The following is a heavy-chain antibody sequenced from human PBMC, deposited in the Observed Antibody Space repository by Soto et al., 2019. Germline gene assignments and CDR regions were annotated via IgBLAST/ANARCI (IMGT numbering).Heavy chain of an antibody. CDR1: GGTFSSYA. J-gene: IGHJ6*02. CDR2: LIPIFGTA. D-gene: IGHD2-2*01. Sequence: QVQLVQSGAEVKKPGSSVKVSCKASGGTFSSYAISWVRQAPGQGLEWMGGLIPIFGTANYAQKFQGRGPMTADESTRRAYMELSSLRSEDTAVNYCARGSIVAVPAAAYYYYYGMGVLGQGTTVTVSS. CDR3: ARGSIVAVPAAAYYYYYGMGV. V-gene: IGHV1-69*01.